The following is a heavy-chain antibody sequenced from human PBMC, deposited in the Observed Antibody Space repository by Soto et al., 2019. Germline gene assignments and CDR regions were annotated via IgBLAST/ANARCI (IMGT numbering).Heavy chain of an antibody. V-gene: IGHV4-39*01. Sequence: PSETLSLTCTVSGGSISSSSYYWGWIRQPPGKGLEWIGSIYYSGSTYYNPSLKSRVTISVDTSKNQFSLKLSSVTAADTAVYYCARHYGDYVPIDFWAQGTLVPVSS. CDR1: GGSISSSSYY. CDR3: ARHYGDYVPIDF. CDR2: IYYSGST. D-gene: IGHD4-17*01. J-gene: IGHJ4*02.